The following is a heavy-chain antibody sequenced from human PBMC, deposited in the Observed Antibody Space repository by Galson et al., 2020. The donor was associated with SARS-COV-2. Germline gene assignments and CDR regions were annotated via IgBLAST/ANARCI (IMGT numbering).Heavy chain of an antibody. CDR2: IDWDGDK. D-gene: IGHD3-10*01. V-gene: IGHV2-70*11. CDR1: GFSLSARAMC. CDR3: ARVYYYGSGNYAIDV. Sequence: ESGPTLVKPTQTLTLTCTFSGFSLSARAMCVSWIRQPPGKALEWLARIDWDGDKHYSTSLKTRLTISKDTSKNQVVLTMTNTDLVDTATYYWARVYYYGSGNYAIDVWGQGTKVTVSS. J-gene: IGHJ3*01.